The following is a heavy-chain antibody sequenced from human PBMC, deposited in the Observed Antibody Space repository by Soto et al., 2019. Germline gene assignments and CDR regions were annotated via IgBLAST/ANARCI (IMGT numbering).Heavy chain of an antibody. D-gene: IGHD1-26*01. V-gene: IGHV3-23*01. CDR3: AKGFGGTYGWYYFDY. J-gene: IGHJ4*02. CDR1: GFTFDSYA. Sequence: GSLRLSCAASGFTFDSYALSWVRQGPGEGLEWVSTISAGGGSTYYAESVKGRCTISRDNSKNTLYLQLNSRRAEDTAVFYCAKGFGGTYGWYYFDYWGQGTLVTVSS. CDR2: ISAGGGST.